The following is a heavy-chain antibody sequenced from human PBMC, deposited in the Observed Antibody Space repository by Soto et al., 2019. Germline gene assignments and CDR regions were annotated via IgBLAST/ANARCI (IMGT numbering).Heavy chain of an antibody. Sequence: SETLSLTCTVSGGSVSSGSYYWSWIRQPPGKGLEWIGYIYYSGSTNYNPSLKSRVTISVDTSKNQFSLKLSSVTAADTAVYYCARGKWTVYYDFWSGYPEWFDPWGQGTLVTVSS. CDR1: GGSVSSGSYY. D-gene: IGHD3-3*01. J-gene: IGHJ5*02. CDR3: ARGKWTVYYDFWSGYPEWFDP. CDR2: IYYSGST. V-gene: IGHV4-61*01.